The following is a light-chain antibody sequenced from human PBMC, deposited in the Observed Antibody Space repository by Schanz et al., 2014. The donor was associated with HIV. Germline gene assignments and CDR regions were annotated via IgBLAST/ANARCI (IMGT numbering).Light chain of an antibody. CDR1: SSNVGGYDY. J-gene: IGLJ1*01. V-gene: IGLV2-23*02. Sequence: QSALTQPASVSGSPGQSITISCTGTSSNVGGYDYVSWYQQHPGKAPKLIIYDVSKRPSGVSNRFSGSKSGNTASLTISGLQGEDEADYYCCSYVDSSTFVFGTGTKLTVL. CDR3: CSYVDSSTFV. CDR2: DVS.